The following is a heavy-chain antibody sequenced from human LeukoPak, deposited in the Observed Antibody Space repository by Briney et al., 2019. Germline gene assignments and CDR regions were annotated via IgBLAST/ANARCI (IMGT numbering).Heavy chain of an antibody. V-gene: IGHV4-59*01. Sequence: SETLSLTCTISGGSISSYFWSWIRQPPGKGLEWIGYIYYTGSTNYNPSLKSRVIISLDTSKNQFSLKLSSVTAADTAVYYCAELGITMIGGVWGKGTTVTISS. CDR3: AELGITMIGGV. D-gene: IGHD3-10*02. J-gene: IGHJ6*04. CDR1: GGSISSYF. CDR2: IYYTGST.